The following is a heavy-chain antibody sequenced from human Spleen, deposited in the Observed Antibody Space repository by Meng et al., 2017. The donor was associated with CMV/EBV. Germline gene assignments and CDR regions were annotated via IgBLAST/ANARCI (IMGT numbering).Heavy chain of an antibody. CDR1: GGTFNNYA. J-gene: IGHJ4*02. Sequence: SCKASGGTFNNYAISWVRQAPGEGLEWMGGIIPILGTANYAQNFQGRLTITTDESTSTVYMELSSLRSEDTAVYYCARRFLGWSFDYWGQGTLVTVSS. CDR2: IIPILGTA. D-gene: IGHD3-3*01. CDR3: ARRFLGWSFDY. V-gene: IGHV1-69*05.